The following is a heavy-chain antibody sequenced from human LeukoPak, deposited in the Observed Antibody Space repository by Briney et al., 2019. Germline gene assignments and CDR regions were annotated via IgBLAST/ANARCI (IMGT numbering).Heavy chain of an antibody. Sequence: SETLSLTCTVSGGSISSYYWSWIRQPAGKGLEWIGHIYDTGYSNYNPSLKTRVIISVDTSKNQFSLRLTSVTAADSATYYCARETSLVGYAGGLGFNYWGRGTLVTVSS. D-gene: IGHD2-2*01. CDR1: GGSISSYY. V-gene: IGHV4-59*01. J-gene: IGHJ4*02. CDR3: ARETSLVGYAGGLGFNY. CDR2: IYDTGYS.